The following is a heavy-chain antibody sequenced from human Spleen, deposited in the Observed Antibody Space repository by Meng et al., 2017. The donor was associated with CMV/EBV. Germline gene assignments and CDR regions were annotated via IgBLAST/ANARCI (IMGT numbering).Heavy chain of an antibody. Sequence: SVKVSCKAPGGTFSFYAITWVRQAPGQGLEWMGGTIPIFGTANYAQKFQGRVTITKDESTSTAYMELSSLRSEDTAVYYCARGARMLSTEGGYYFDYWGQGTLVTVSS. CDR1: GGTFSFYA. CDR3: ARGARMLSTEGGYYFDY. V-gene: IGHV1-69*05. CDR2: TIPIFGTA. J-gene: IGHJ4*02. D-gene: IGHD1-1*01.